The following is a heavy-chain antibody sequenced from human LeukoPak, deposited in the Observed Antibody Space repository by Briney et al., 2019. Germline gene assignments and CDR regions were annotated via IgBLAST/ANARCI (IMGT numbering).Heavy chain of an antibody. CDR3: ARETPRRGETRDGYR. J-gene: IGHJ4*02. D-gene: IGHD5-24*01. CDR1: GFIFDDYA. V-gene: IGHV3-9*01. Sequence: GRSLRLSCAASGFIFDDYAMHWVRQAPGKGLEWVSGISWNSGSIGYADSVKGRFTISRDNPKNLLFLQINSLRVEDTAVYYCARETPRRGETRDGYRWGQGTVVTVSS. CDR2: ISWNSGSI.